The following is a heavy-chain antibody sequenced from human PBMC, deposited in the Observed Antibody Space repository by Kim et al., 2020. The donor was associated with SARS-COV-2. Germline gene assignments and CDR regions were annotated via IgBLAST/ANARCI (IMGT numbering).Heavy chain of an antibody. CDR3: ATDLNWAGD. Sequence: GNVKYYVDSGKGRFTISRDNAQNSLYLQMNSLRAEDTAIYYCATDLNWAGDWGQGTLVTVSS. D-gene: IGHD7-27*01. CDR2: GNVK. J-gene: IGHJ4*02. V-gene: IGHV3-7*03.